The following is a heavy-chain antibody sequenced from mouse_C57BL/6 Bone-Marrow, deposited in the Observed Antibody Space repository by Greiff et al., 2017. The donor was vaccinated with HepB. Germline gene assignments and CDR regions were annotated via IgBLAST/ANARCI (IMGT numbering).Heavy chain of an antibody. CDR2: IDPENGDT. J-gene: IGHJ1*03. D-gene: IGHD1-1*01. V-gene: IGHV14-4*01. CDR1: GFNIKDDY. CDR3: TRNYGSSAWYFDV. Sequence: VQLQQSGAELVRPGASVKLSCTASGFNIKDDYMHWVKQRPEQGLEWIGWIDPENGDTEYASKFQGKATITADTSSNTDYLQLSSLTSEDTAVYYCTRNYGSSAWYFDVWGTGTTVTVSS.